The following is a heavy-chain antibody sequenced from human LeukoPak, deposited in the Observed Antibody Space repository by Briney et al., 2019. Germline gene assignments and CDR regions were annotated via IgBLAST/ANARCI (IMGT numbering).Heavy chain of an antibody. J-gene: IGHJ4*02. D-gene: IGHD2-2*03. Sequence: GGSLRLSCAASGFTFSSYSMNWVRQAPGKGLEWDSSISSSSSYIYYADSVKGRFTISRDNAKNSLYLQMNSLRAEDTAVYYCARGGPYGSPAPLDYWGQGTLVTVSS. V-gene: IGHV3-21*01. CDR1: GFTFSSYS. CDR2: ISSSSSYI. CDR3: ARGGPYGSPAPLDY.